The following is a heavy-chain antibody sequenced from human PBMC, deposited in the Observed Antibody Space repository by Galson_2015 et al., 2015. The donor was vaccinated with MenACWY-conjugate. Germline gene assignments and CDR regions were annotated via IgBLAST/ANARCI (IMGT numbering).Heavy chain of an antibody. CDR2: ISGSGGST. CDR1: GFTFSSYA. J-gene: IGHJ4*02. V-gene: IGHV3-23*01. D-gene: IGHD5-24*01. CDR3: AKGSGGVDGYKDDPYFFSKYF. Sequence: SLRLSCAVSGFTFSSYAMSWVRQAPGKGLEWVSGISGSGGSTYYADSMKGRFTISRDNSKNTLYLQMNSLRAEDTAVYYCAKGSGGVDGYKDDPYFFSKYFGGQGTLVTVSS.